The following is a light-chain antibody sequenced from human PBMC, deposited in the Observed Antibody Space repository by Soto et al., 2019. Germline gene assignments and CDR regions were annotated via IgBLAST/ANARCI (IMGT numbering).Light chain of an antibody. Sequence: EIVLTQSPATLSLSPGDRATLSCRASQRIGTYLAWYQQKAGQAPSLLIYDTSNRATGIPTRFSGSGSGTDFTLTISSLEPEYFAVYFCQHRSNSPPTWTFGQGTKVEIK. CDR2: DTS. CDR1: QRIGTY. CDR3: QHRSNSPPTWT. J-gene: IGKJ1*01. V-gene: IGKV3-11*01.